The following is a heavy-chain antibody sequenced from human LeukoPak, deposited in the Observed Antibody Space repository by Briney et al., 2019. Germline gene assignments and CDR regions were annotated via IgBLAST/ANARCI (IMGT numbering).Heavy chain of an antibody. V-gene: IGHV3-23*01. J-gene: IGHJ4*02. D-gene: IGHD3-22*01. CDR3: AKQAMIVVVIQI. Sequence: PGGSLRLSCAASGFTFSSYAMSWVRQAPGKGLEWVSSISGGAGSTYYADSVKGRFTISRDNSKNTLYLQMNGLRAEDTAVYYCAKQAMIVVVIQIWGQGTLVTVSS. CDR2: ISGGAGST. CDR1: GFTFSSYA.